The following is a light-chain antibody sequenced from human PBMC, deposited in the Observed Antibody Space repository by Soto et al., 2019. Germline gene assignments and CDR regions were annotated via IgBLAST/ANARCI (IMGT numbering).Light chain of an antibody. J-gene: IGLJ2*01. Sequence: SYELTQPPSVSVSPGQTASITCSGDKLGDKYACWYQQKPGQSPVVVMYQDSKRPSGIPERFSGSNSGNTATLTISGTQAMDEADYYCQAWDRSTVVLGGGTKLTVL. V-gene: IGLV3-1*01. CDR3: QAWDRSTVV. CDR2: QDS. CDR1: KLGDKY.